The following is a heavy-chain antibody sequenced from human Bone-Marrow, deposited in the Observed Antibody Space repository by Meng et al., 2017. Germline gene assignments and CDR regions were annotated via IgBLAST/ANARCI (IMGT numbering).Heavy chain of an antibody. CDR3: TRTYYYDSSGYYSFDY. D-gene: IGHD3-22*01. CDR2: IRSKANSYAT. J-gene: IGHJ4*02. V-gene: IGHV3-73*01. CDR1: GSTFSGSA. Sequence: GGSLRLSCAASGSTFSGSAMHWVRQASGKGLEWVGRIRSKANSYATAYAASVKGRFTISRDDSKNTAYLQMNSLKTEDTAVYYCTRTYYYDSSGYYSFDYWGQGTLVTVSS.